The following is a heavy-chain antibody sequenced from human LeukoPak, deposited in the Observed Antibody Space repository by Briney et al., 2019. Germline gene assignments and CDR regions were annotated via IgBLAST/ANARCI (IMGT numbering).Heavy chain of an antibody. CDR2: VYFSGST. D-gene: IGHD6-19*01. CDR1: GGSISSTSYY. J-gene: IGHJ3*02. V-gene: IGHV4-39*01. Sequence: SETLSLTCTVSGGSISSTSYYWGWIRQPPGKGLEWIGSVYFSGSTYYNPSLKSRVTISLGTSKDQFSLQLSSVTAADTAVYYCAGMYSSGWYSAFDIWGQGTMVTVSS. CDR3: AGMYSSGWYSAFDI.